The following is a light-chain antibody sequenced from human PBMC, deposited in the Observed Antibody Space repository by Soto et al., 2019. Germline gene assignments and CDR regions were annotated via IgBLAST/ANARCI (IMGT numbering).Light chain of an antibody. CDR3: MQSTQLPPT. CDR2: EVS. CDR1: QSLLHITGETF. Sequence: DVVMTQTPVSLSVAPGQPASISCKSSQSLLHITGETFLFWYLQMPGQSPQLLIYEVSTRVSGVPDRFSGSGSGTDFTPEISRVETDDVGIYYCMQSTQLPPTFGQGTKADIK. J-gene: IGKJ1*01. V-gene: IGKV2D-29*02.